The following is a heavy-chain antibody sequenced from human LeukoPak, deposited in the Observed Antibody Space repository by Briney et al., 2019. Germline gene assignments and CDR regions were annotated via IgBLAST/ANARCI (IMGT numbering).Heavy chain of an antibody. J-gene: IGHJ4*02. CDR3: ATSGVTATFAY. CDR2: IYPGDSDT. D-gene: IGHD2-21*02. CDR1: GYSFTNYW. V-gene: IGHV5-51*01. Sequence: KAGESLKISCKGSGYSFTNYWIGWVRQMPGEGLEWMGIIYPGDSDTKYSPSFQGQVTISVDKSISTAYLQWSSLKASDTAMYYCATSGVTATFAYWGQGTLVTVSS.